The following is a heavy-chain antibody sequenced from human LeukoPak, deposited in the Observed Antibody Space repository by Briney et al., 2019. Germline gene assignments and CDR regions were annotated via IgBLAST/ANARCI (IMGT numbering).Heavy chain of an antibody. CDR3: ARQYYDFWSGYYYYYGMDV. V-gene: IGHV4-39*01. CDR1: GGSISSSSYY. Sequence: SETLSLTCTVSGGSISSSSYYWGWIRQPPGKGLEWIGSIYYSGSTYYNPSLKSRVTISVDTSKNQSSLKLSSVTAADTAVYYCARQYYDFWSGYYYYYGMDVWGQGTTVTVSS. J-gene: IGHJ6*02. D-gene: IGHD3-3*01. CDR2: IYYSGST.